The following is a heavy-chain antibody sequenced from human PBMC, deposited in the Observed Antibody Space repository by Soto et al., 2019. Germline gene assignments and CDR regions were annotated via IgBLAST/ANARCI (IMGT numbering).Heavy chain of an antibody. CDR2: IGAAGDT. CDR3: ASGGWGSSWYEVGSRIDY. Sequence: EVQLVESGGGLVQPGGSLRLSCAASGFTFSSYDMHWVRQVTGKGLEWVSAIGAAGDTYYPDSVKGRFTISRENAKNSLYLQMTSLRAEDTVVYYCASGGWGSSWYEVGSRIDYGGQGPPVTVSS. CDR1: GFTFSSYD. V-gene: IGHV3-13*01. D-gene: IGHD6-13*01. J-gene: IGHJ4*02.